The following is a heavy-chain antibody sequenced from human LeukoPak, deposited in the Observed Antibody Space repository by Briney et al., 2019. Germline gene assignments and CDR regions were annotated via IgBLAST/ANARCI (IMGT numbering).Heavy chain of an antibody. V-gene: IGHV3-30*01. CDR3: ARDSTYYYDSGSSGPHYFDN. Sequence: GGSLRLSCAASGFSFSTYAMHWVRQAPGKGLEWVSLISSGATYEYYADSVKGRFTISRDNSKNTLYLQLNSLRAEDTAVYYCARDSTYYYDSGSSGPHYFDNWGQGTLVTVSS. D-gene: IGHD3-10*01. CDR2: ISSGATYE. CDR1: GFSFSTYA. J-gene: IGHJ4*02.